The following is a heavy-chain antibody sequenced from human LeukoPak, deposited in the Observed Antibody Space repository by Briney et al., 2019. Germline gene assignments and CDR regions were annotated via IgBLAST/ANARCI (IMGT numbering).Heavy chain of an antibody. V-gene: IGHV3-74*01. CDR2: INSDGSST. J-gene: IGHJ4*02. Sequence: GGSLRLSCAASGFTFRSYWMHWVRQAPGKGLVWVSRINSDGSSTSYADSVKGRFTISRDNAKNTLYLQMNSLRAEDTAVYYCARELLWFGESSGFDYWGQGTLVTVSS. D-gene: IGHD3-10*01. CDR1: GFTFRSYW. CDR3: ARELLWFGESSGFDY.